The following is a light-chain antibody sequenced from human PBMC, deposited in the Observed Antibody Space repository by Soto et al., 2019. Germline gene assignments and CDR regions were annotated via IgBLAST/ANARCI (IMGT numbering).Light chain of an antibody. J-gene: IGKJ1*01. Sequence: MVLTQSPGTLSLSPGERATLSCRASQSVSSSYLAWYQQKPGQAPRLLIYGASRRATGIPDRFSGSGSGTDFTLTISRLEPDDVAVYYCQHYGYSPWTFGQGTKVEIK. CDR2: GAS. CDR1: QSVSSSY. V-gene: IGKV3-20*01. CDR3: QHYGYSPWT.